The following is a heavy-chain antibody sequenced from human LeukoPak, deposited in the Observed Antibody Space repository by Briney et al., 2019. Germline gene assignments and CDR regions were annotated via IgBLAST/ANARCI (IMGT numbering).Heavy chain of an antibody. CDR3: AREGDYYDSSGYYYGY. J-gene: IGHJ4*02. V-gene: IGHV1-46*01. CDR2: INPSGGST. D-gene: IGHD3-22*01. Sequence: ASVNVSCKASGYTFTSYYMHWVRQAPGQGLEWMGIINPSGGSTSYAQKFQGRVTMTRDTSTSTVYMELSSLRSEDTAVYYCAREGDYYDSSGYYYGYWDQGTLVTVSS. CDR1: GYTFTSYY.